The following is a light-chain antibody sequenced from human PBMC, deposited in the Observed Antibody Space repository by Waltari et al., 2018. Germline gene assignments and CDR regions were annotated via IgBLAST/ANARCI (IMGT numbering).Light chain of an antibody. J-gene: IGKJ1*01. CDR1: QSVSRT. CDR2: GAS. V-gene: IGKV3-20*01. Sequence: EVVLTPSPGTPLLSAGEGATLSCRASQSVSRTLAWYQQKPGQPPRLLIYGASSRATGIPDRFSGSGSGTDFSLTISRLEPDDSAVYFCQHYVSLPATFGQGTEVEIK. CDR3: QHYVSLPAT.